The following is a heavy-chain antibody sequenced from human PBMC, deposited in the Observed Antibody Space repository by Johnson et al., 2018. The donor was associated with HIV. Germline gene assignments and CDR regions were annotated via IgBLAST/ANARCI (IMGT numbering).Heavy chain of an antibody. CDR2: IYSGGST. CDR3: ARQWADAFDI. V-gene: IGHV3-66*04. Sequence: VQLVESGGGLVQPGGSLRLSCAVSRFTVSSNYIIWVRQAPGKGLEWVSVIYSGGSTYYADSVKGRFTISRDNSKNTLYLQMNSLRAEDTAVYYCARQWADAFDIWGQGTMVTVSS. J-gene: IGHJ3*02. D-gene: IGHD1-26*01. CDR1: RFTVSSNY.